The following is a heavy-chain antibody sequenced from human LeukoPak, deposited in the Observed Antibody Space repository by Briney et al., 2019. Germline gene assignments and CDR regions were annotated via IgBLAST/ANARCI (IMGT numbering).Heavy chain of an antibody. D-gene: IGHD6-19*01. CDR3: AKDLCSSGWACYYYYGMDV. Sequence: GGSLRLSCAASGFTFSTYAMSWVRQAPGKGLEWVSAIGRSAGSTYYADSVKGRLTISRDNSKNTLYLQMNSLRAEDTAVYYCAKDLCSSGWACYYYYGMDVWGQGTTVTVSS. J-gene: IGHJ6*02. CDR2: IGRSAGST. CDR1: GFTFSTYA. V-gene: IGHV3-23*01.